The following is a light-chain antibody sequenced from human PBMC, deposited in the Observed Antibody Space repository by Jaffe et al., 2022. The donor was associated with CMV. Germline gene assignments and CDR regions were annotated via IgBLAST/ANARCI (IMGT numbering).Light chain of an antibody. Sequence: EIVMTQSPATLSVSPGERGTLSCRASQSVNNYLAWYQQTPGQAPRLLISGASTRATGIPARFSGSGSGTEFTLTISSLQSEDFAVYYCQQYYNWPPTFGQGTKVEIK. J-gene: IGKJ1*01. CDR1: QSVNNY. V-gene: IGKV3-15*01. CDR2: GAS. CDR3: QQYYNWPPT.